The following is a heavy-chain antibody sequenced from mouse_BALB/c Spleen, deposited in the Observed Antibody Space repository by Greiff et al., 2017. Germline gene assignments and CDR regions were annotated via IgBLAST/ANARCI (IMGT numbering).Heavy chain of an antibody. CDR2: IWSGGST. CDR3: ARWTGIYFDY. V-gene: IGHV2-2*02. CDR1: GFSLTSYG. D-gene: IGHD4-1*01. J-gene: IGHJ2*01. Sequence: QVQLQQSGPGLVQPSQSLSITCTVSGFSLTSYGVHWVRQSPGKGLEWLGVIWSGGSTDYNAAFISRLSISKDNSKSQVFFKMNSLQANDTAIYYCARWTGIYFDYWGQGTTLTVSS.